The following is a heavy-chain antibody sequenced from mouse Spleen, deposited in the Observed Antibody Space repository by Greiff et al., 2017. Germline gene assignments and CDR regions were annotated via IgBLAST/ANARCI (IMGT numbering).Heavy chain of an antibody. CDR2: INPNNGGT. D-gene: IGHD4-1*01. CDR3: ARLTGPLYWYFDV. J-gene: IGHJ1*01. V-gene: IGHV1-26*01. Sequence: VQLQQSGPELVKPGASVKISCKASGYTFTDYYMNWVKQSHGKSLEWIGDINPNNGGTSYNQKFKGKATLTVDKSSSTAYMELRSLTSEDSAVYYCARLTGPLYWYFDVWGAGTTVTVSS. CDR1: GYTFTDYY.